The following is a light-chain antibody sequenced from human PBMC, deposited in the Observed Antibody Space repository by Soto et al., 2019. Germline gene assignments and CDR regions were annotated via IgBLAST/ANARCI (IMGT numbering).Light chain of an antibody. V-gene: IGKV3-11*01. CDR2: DAS. CDR1: QSVSNY. Sequence: EIVLTQSPATLSLSPGERAALSCRASQSVSNYLAWFQQKPGQAPRLLIYDASNRATGIPARFSGSGSGTDFTLTISSLDPEDFAIYYCQQRSKWPITVGQGTRLEIK. J-gene: IGKJ5*01. CDR3: QQRSKWPIT.